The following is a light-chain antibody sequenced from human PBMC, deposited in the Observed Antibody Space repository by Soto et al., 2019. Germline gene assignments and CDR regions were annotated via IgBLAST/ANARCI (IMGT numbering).Light chain of an antibody. CDR3: QQYNYWPPWT. CDR1: QSVSFN. V-gene: IGKV3-15*01. CDR2: GAS. J-gene: IGKJ1*01. Sequence: EIGMTQSPATLSVSPGERATLSCRASQSVSFNLAWYQQKPGQAPSLLIYGASSRAPGIPARFSGGGSGTEFTLTISSLQSEDFAVYYCQQYNYWPPWTFGQGTKVDIK.